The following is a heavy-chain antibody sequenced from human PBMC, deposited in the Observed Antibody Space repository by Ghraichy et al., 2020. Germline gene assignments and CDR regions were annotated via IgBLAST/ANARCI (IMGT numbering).Heavy chain of an antibody. CDR3: ARGYYGSGSYSRVYYYYYMDV. D-gene: IGHD3-10*01. CDR1: GYSISSGYY. V-gene: IGHV4-38-2*02. J-gene: IGHJ6*03. Sequence: SETLSLTCTVSGYSISSGYYWGWIRQPPGKGLEWIGSIYHSGSTYYNPSLKSRVTISVDTSKNQFSLKLSSVTAADTAVYYCARGYYGSGSYSRVYYYYYMDVWGKGTTVTVSS. CDR2: IYHSGST.